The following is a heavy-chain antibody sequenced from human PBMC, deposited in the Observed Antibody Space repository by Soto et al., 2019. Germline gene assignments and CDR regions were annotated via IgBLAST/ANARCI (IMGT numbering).Heavy chain of an antibody. CDR1: GGSISSGGYY. CDR3: ARVGRDGYNFYWFDP. J-gene: IGHJ5*02. V-gene: IGHV4-31*03. CDR2: IYYSGST. D-gene: IGHD5-12*01. Sequence: QVQLQESGPGLVKPSQTLSLTCTVSGGSISSGGYYWSWIRQHPGKGLEWIGYIYYSGSTYYNPSLKSRVTISVDTSKNQFSLKLSSVTAADTAVYYCARVGRDGYNFYWFDPWGQGTLVTVSS.